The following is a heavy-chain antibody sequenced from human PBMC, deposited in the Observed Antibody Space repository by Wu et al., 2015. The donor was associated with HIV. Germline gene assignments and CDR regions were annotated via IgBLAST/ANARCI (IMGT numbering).Heavy chain of an antibody. V-gene: IGHV1-2*02. CDR3: ARDWQFHVVFDDFYMDV. CDR2: INPNTGDT. CDR1: GYTFTDYY. J-gene: IGHJ6*03. Sequence: QVQLIQSGAEVQKSGASVKVSCKTSGYTFTDYYIHWVRQAPGQGLQWMGWINPNTGDTKYAQTFKGSVTMTRDTSISTVYMVLSSLKSNDTAIYYCARDWQFHVVFDDFYMDVLGQRDHGYRLL. D-gene: IGHD3-9*01.